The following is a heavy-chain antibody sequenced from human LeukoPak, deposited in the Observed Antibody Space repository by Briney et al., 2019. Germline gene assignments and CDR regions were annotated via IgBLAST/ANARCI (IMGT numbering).Heavy chain of an antibody. J-gene: IGHJ4*02. CDR3: ASWVGRDY. Sequence: GGSVRHSCAASGFSISTYWMTWVRQTPGKGLEWVANIEQDGSEEYYVDSVKGRFTVSRDNAKNSLYLQMNSLRAEDTAVYYCASWVGRDYWGQGTLVTVSS. V-gene: IGHV3-7*01. D-gene: IGHD2-15*01. CDR2: IEQDGSEE. CDR1: GFSISTYW.